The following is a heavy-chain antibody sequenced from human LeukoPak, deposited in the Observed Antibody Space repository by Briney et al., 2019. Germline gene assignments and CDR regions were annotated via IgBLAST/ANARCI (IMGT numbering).Heavy chain of an antibody. CDR3: ARDGDRDGYNC. Sequence: SETLSLTCTVSGGSISSGDYYWSWIRQPPGKGLEWIGYIYYSGSTYYNPSLKSRVTISVDTSKNQFSLKLSSVTAADTAVYYCARDGDRDGYNCWGQGTLVTVSS. D-gene: IGHD5-24*01. CDR2: IYYSGST. J-gene: IGHJ4*02. CDR1: GGSISSGDYY. V-gene: IGHV4-30-4*01.